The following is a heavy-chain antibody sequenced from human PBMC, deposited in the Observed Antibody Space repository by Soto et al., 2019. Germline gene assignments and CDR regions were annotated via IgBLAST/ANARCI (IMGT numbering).Heavy chain of an antibody. J-gene: IGHJ4*02. V-gene: IGHV4-30-4*01. CDR3: ATMGTPVTGLYYFDY. D-gene: IGHD4-17*01. CDR2: ISYSGTT. Sequence: PSETLSLTCTVSGGSISSGNYYWSWIRQPPGKGLEWIGFISYSGTTHYSASLRSRVSISVDTSKNQFSLDLSSVTAADTAEYYCATMGTPVTGLYYFDYWGQGTLVT. CDR1: GGSISSGNYY.